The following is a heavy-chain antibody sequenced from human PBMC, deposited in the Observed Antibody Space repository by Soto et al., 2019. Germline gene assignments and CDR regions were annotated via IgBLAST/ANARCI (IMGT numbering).Heavy chain of an antibody. CDR2: IGPDGSNI. CDR3: VRDNNWSFDY. D-gene: IGHD1-1*01. Sequence: VQLLESRGGLVQPGGSLRLSCEGSGFTFSTYAMSWVRQAPGKGLVGVSHIGPDGSNIWEADSVQGRFTISRDNARNRLYLQMNSLRDEDTAIYYCVRDNNWSFDYWGQGILVTVSS. V-gene: IGHV3-23*01. J-gene: IGHJ4*02. CDR1: GFTFSTYA.